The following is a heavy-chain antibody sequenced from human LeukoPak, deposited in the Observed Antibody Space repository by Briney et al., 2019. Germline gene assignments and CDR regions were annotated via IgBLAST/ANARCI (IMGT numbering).Heavy chain of an antibody. V-gene: IGHV4-34*01. CDR3: ARATAVNYYGSGSYYNY. Sequence: SETLSLTCAVYGGSFSGYYWSWNRQPPGKGLEWIGEINHSGSTNYNPSLKSRVTISVDTSKNQFSLKLSSVTAADTAVYYCARATAVNYYGSGSYYNYWGQGTLVTVSS. CDR1: GGSFSGYY. J-gene: IGHJ4*02. D-gene: IGHD3-10*01. CDR2: INHSGST.